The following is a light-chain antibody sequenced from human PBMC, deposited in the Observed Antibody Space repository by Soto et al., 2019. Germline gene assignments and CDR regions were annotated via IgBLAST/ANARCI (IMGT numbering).Light chain of an antibody. CDR2: GAS. CDR1: QSVSSSF. J-gene: IGKJ1*01. Sequence: IVLTQSPGTLSLSPGERATLSCRASQSVSSSFLAWYQQKPGQAPRLLIYGASNRATGIPDRFSGSGSGTDFTLTISRLEPEDFAVYYCQQYVTSPWAFGQGTKVDNK. V-gene: IGKV3-20*01. CDR3: QQYVTSPWA.